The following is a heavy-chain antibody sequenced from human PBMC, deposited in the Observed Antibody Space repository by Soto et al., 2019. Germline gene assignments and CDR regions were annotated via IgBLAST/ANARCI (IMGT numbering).Heavy chain of an antibody. CDR3: ARAPLYYYDSSGYYLGSANAFDI. CDR2: INHSGST. CDR1: GGSFSGYY. V-gene: IGHV4-34*01. Sequence: SETLSLTCAVYGGSFSGYYWSWIRQPPGKGLEWIGEINHSGSTNYNPSLKSRVTISVDTSKNQFSLKLSSVTAADTAVYYCARAPLYYYDSSGYYLGSANAFDIWGQGTMVTVSS. D-gene: IGHD3-22*01. J-gene: IGHJ3*02.